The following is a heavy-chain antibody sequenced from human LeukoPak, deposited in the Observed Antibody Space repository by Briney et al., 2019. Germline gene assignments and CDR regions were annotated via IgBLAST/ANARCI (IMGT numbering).Heavy chain of an antibody. J-gene: IGHJ5*01. V-gene: IGHV3-30*19. Sequence: GRSLRLSCAASGFTLSSYGMHWVRQAPGKGLEWVAVISYDGSNKYYADSVKGRFTISRDNSKNTLYLQMNSLRAEDTAVYYCARHSGWFDYWGQGTLVTVSS. CDR3: ARHSGWFDY. CDR1: GFTLSSYG. D-gene: IGHD1-26*01. CDR2: ISYDGSNK.